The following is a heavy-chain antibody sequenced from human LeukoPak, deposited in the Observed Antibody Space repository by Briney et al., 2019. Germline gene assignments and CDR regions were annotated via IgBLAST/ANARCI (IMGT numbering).Heavy chain of an antibody. V-gene: IGHV3-7*01. D-gene: IGHD1-1*01. Sequence: HPGGSLRLSCAASGFTFSLYWMSWVRQAPGKGLEWVANINQGGSEKHYVDSVKGRFTISRDNAKNSLDLQMSSLRAEDTAVYYCARGESYNWNDYDYWGKGTLVTVSS. CDR2: INQGGSEK. J-gene: IGHJ4*02. CDR3: ARGESYNWNDYDY. CDR1: GFTFSLYW.